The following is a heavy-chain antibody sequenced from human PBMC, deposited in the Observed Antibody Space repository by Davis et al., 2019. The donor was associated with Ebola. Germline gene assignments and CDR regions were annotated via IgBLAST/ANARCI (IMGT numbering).Heavy chain of an antibody. D-gene: IGHD3-3*01. CDR2: INPSGGST. CDR3: ARDLSRTGDYDFWSGYDGFDP. Sequence: ASVKVSCKASGYTFTSYDINWVRQANGQGLEWMGIINPSGGSTSYAQKLQGRVTMTTDTSTSTAYMELRSLRSDDTAVYYCARDLSRTGDYDFWSGYDGFDPWGQGTLVTVSS. J-gene: IGHJ5*02. V-gene: IGHV1-46*01. CDR1: GYTFTSYD.